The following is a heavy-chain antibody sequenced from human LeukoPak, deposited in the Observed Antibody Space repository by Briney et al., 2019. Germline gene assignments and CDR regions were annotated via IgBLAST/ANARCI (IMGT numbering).Heavy chain of an antibody. J-gene: IGHJ3*02. Sequence: SETLSLTCTVSGGSISSYYWSWIRQPPGKGLEWIGYIYYSGSTNYNPSLKSRVTISVDTSKNQFSLKLSSVTAADTAVYYCGRGGYDAFDIWGQGTMVTVSS. CDR3: GRGGYDAFDI. CDR1: GGSISSYY. V-gene: IGHV4-59*01. CDR2: IYYSGST. D-gene: IGHD3-22*01.